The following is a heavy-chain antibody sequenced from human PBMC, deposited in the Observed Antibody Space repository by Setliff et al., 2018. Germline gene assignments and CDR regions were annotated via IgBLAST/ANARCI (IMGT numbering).Heavy chain of an antibody. CDR3: ARSPSSGAYWNPRPFYSDY. CDR1: GGSIRNYY. J-gene: IGHJ4*02. CDR2: ISPSGST. Sequence: PSETLSLTCTVSGGSIRNYYWTWIRQPAGKGLEWIGHISPSGSTTYNPSVKSRVTISLDTSKNHFSLKLDSVTAADTALYYCARSPSSGAYWNPRPFYSDYWARGTLVTVSS. D-gene: IGHD1-26*01. V-gene: IGHV4-4*07.